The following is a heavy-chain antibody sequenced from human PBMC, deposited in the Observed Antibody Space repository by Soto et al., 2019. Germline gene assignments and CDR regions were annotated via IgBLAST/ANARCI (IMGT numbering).Heavy chain of an antibody. D-gene: IGHD6-25*01. J-gene: IGHJ4*02. V-gene: IGHV4-39*01. CDR2: IYYSGST. CDR1: RGSISSGTNY. Sequence: SETLSLTCTVSRGSISSGTNYWAWLRQPLGKGLEWIANIYYSGSTFYNPSLKSRVTISLDTSKTQFSLKLRSVTAADTAVYYCSRHEAGWYFDSWGQGTLVTISS. CDR3: SRHEAGWYFDS.